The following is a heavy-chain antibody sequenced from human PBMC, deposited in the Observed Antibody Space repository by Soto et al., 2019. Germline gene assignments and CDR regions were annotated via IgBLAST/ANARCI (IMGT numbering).Heavy chain of an antibody. V-gene: IGHV4-34*01. J-gene: IGHJ4*02. D-gene: IGHD3-16*01. CDR3: ARRWGDYFDY. CDR2: INHSGST. Sequence: SEALSLTYGVYGGSFSGGYWSWIRQPPGKGLEWIGEINHSGSTNYNPSLKSRVTISVDTSKNQFSLKLSSVTAADTAVYYCARRWGDYFDYWGQGTLVT. CDR1: GGSFSGGY.